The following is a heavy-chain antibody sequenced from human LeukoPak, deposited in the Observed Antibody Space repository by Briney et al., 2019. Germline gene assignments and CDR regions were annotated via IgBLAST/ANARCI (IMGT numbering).Heavy chain of an antibody. J-gene: IGHJ6*03. D-gene: IGHD4-17*01. CDR3: ARDRGIFGGDYGDYGIFPYYYYYMDV. CDR1: GFTFSSYS. Sequence: GGSLRLSCAASGFTFSSYSMNWVRPAPGKGLEWVSYISSSSRTIYYADSVKGRFTISRDNAKNSLYLQMNSLRAEDTAVYYCARDRGIFGGDYGDYGIFPYYYYYMDVWGKGTTVTVSS. V-gene: IGHV3-48*01. CDR2: ISSSSRTI.